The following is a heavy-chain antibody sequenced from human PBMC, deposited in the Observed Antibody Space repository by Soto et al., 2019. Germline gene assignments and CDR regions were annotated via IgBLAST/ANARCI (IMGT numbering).Heavy chain of an antibody. D-gene: IGHD4-4*01. CDR2: ISGRGDDT. CDR1: GFTFSSYA. V-gene: IGHV3-23*01. J-gene: IGHJ4*02. CDR3: ARALPTYSSSYFDY. Sequence: EVQLLESGGDLVQPGGSLRLSCAASGFTFSSYAMSWVRQAPGKGLEWVSTISGRGDDTYYTDSVKGRFTISRDNSKNKLYVHMNSLRAEDTAVYYCARALPTYSSSYFDYWGQGTLVTVSS.